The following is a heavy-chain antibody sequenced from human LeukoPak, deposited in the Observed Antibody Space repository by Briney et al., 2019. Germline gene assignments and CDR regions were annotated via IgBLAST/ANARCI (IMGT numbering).Heavy chain of an antibody. D-gene: IGHD2-15*01. Sequence: GGSLRLSCAASGFTLSSYWMSWVRQAPGKGLEWVSAISGSGGSTYYADSVKGRFTISRDNSKNTLYLQMNSLRAEDTAVYYCAKARVVAATPDYFDYWGQGTLVTVSS. V-gene: IGHV3-23*01. CDR3: AKARVVAATPDYFDY. J-gene: IGHJ4*02. CDR1: GFTLSSYW. CDR2: ISGSGGST.